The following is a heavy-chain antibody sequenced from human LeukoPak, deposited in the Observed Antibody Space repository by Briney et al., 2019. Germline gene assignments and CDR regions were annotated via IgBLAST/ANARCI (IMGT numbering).Heavy chain of an antibody. V-gene: IGHV1-2*02. CDR2: INPNSGGT. J-gene: IGHJ4*02. CDR3: ARVVDTVVTPDY. Sequence: ASVRVSCKASGYTFTGYYMHWVRQAPGQGLEGMGWINPNSGGTNYAQTFQGRVTITRDTSNRTAYMEVSRVRSEETAVYYCARVVDTVVTPDYWGQRTLVTVSS. D-gene: IGHD4-23*01. CDR1: GYTFTGYY.